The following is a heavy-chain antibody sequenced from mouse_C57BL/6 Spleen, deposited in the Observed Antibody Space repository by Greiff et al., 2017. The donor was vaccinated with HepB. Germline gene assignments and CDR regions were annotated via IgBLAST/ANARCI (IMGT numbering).Heavy chain of an antibody. J-gene: IGHJ2*01. D-gene: IGHD1-1*01. V-gene: IGHV1-19*01. CDR1: GYTFTDYY. CDR3: ARKPLYGSSHFDY. CDR2: INPYNGGT. Sequence: EVQLQQSGPVLVKPGASVKMSCKASGYTFTDYYMNWVKQSHGKSLEWIGVINPYNGGTSYNQKFKGKATLTVDKSSSTAYMELNSLTSEDSAVYYCARKPLYGSSHFDYWGQGTTLTVSS.